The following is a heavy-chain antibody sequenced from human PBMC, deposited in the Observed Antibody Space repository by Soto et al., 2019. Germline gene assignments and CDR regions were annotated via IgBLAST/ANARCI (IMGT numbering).Heavy chain of an antibody. CDR3: ARRTEEGTTTPIDWYFAF. Sequence: QVQFVQSGAEVKKPGASVKVSCKASGYIFTNYAIHWVRQAPGQSLEWMGWINAGNGNTKYSQNCQGRVTISRDTYASTAYMELSSLRSEDTAVYYWARRTEEGTTTPIDWYFAFWRRGTLVTVAS. J-gene: IGHJ2*01. D-gene: IGHD3-3*01. CDR2: INAGNGNT. V-gene: IGHV1-3*01. CDR1: GYIFTNYA.